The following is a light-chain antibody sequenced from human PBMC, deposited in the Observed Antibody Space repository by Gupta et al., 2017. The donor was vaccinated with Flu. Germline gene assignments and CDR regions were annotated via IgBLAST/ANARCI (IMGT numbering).Light chain of an antibody. J-gene: IGKJ2*01. V-gene: IGKV3-20*01. CDR3: QHYSSSPTMYT. CDR1: QSVTSSY. CDR2: GAS. Sequence: DIVLTQSPGTLSLSPGERATLSCRASQSVTSSYLAWYQQKPGQAPRLLIYGASNRATGIPDRFSGSGSGTDFTLNISRLEPEDFAVYYCQHYSSSPTMYTFGQGTKLEIK.